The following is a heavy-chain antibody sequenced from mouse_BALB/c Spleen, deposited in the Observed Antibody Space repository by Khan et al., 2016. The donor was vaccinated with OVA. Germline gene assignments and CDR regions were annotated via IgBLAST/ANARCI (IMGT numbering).Heavy chain of an antibody. CDR1: GFSLTNYG. V-gene: IGHV2-6-1*01. Sequence: QMKMKEEGPGLVAPSQSLSITCTISGFSLTNYGVHWVRQPPGKGLEWLVVIWSDGSTTYNSDLKSRLSISKDNSKSQVFLKMNSLQTDDTAMYYFSRQPSYHYSLMDSWGQGPSFTVSS. J-gene: IGHJ4*01. CDR3: SRQPSYHYSLMDS. CDR2: IWSDGST. D-gene: IGHD1-2*01.